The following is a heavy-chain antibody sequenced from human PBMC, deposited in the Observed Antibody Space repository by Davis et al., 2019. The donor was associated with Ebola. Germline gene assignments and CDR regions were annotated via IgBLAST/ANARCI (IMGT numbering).Heavy chain of an antibody. Sequence: SVKVSCKASGGTFSSYAISWVRQAPGQGLEWMGGIIPIFGTANYAQKFQGRVTITADESTSTAYMELSSLRSEDTAVYYCARLILWFGELAGEYYFDYWGQGTLVTVSS. V-gene: IGHV1-69*13. D-gene: IGHD3-10*01. J-gene: IGHJ4*02. CDR1: GGTFSSYA. CDR3: ARLILWFGELAGEYYFDY. CDR2: IIPIFGTA.